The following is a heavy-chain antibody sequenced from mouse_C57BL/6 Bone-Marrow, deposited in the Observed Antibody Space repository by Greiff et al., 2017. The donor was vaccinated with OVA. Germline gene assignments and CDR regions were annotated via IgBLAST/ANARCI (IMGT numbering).Heavy chain of an antibody. CDR3: INWEFAY. CDR2: IRLKSDNYAT. J-gene: IGHJ3*01. D-gene: IGHD4-1*01. CDR1: GFTFSNYW. V-gene: IGHV6-3*01. Sequence: EVQLVESGGGLVQPGGSMKLSCVASGFTFSNYWMNWVRQSPEKGLEWVAQIRLKSDNYATHYAESVKGRFTISRDDSKSSVYLQMNSLRAEDTGIYYCINWEFAYWGQGTLVTVSA.